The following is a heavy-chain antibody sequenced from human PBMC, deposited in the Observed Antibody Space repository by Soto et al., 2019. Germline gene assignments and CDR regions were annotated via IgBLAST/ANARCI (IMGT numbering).Heavy chain of an antibody. CDR1: GFSLSTSGVG. Sequence: SGPTLVKPTQTLTLTCTFSGFSLSTSGVGVGWIRQPPGKALEWLALIYWDDDKRYSPSLKSRLTITKDTSKNQVVLTMTNMDPVDTATYYCAHRRLGYCSSTSCYGDFDYWGQGTLVTVSS. V-gene: IGHV2-5*02. CDR2: IYWDDDK. J-gene: IGHJ4*02. D-gene: IGHD2-2*01. CDR3: AHRRLGYCSSTSCYGDFDY.